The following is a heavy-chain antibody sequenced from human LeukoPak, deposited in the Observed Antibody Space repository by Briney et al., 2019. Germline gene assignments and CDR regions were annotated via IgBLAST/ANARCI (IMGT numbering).Heavy chain of an antibody. D-gene: IGHD2-8*01. CDR2: IYYNGRT. CDR1: GGSISSYH. CDR3: ARPLLTNYHDAFDI. J-gene: IGHJ3*02. V-gene: IGHV4-59*01. Sequence: SETLSLTCTVSGGSISSYHWSWIRQPPGKGLEWIGYIYYNGRTNYKPSLKSRVTISVDTSKNQFSLRLSSVTAADTAVYYCARPLLTNYHDAFDIWGQGTMVTVSS.